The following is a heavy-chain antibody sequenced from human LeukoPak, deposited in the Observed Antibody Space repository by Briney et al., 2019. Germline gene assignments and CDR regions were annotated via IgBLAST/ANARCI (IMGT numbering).Heavy chain of an antibody. V-gene: IGHV1-18*01. CDR3: ARGNWNSVAPAEEYYFDY. J-gene: IGHJ4*02. CDR1: GYTYTSDG. CDR2: TSAYNGNT. Sequence: ASVKVSCKASGYTYTSDGISWVRQAPGQWLEWMGGTSAYNGNTNYAQKLQGRVTMTTDTSTSTAYMELRSLRSDDTAVYYCARGNWNSVAPAEEYYFDYWGQGTLVTVSS. D-gene: IGHD1-1*01.